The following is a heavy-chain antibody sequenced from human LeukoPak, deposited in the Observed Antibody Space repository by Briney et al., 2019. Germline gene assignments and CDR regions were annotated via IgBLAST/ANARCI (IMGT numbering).Heavy chain of an antibody. J-gene: IGHJ3*02. CDR2: ISYDGSNK. CDR3: ARAFRVATIVDAFDI. V-gene: IGHV3-30*04. CDR1: GFTFSSYA. D-gene: IGHD5-12*01. Sequence: GGSLRLSCAASGFTFSSYAMSWVRQAPGKGLEWVAVISYDGSNKYYADSVKGRFTISRDNSKNTLYLQMNSLRAEDTAVYYCARAFRVATIVDAFDIWGQGTMVTVSS.